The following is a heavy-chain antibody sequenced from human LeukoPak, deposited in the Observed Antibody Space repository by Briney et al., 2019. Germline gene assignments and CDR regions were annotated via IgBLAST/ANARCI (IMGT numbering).Heavy chain of an antibody. D-gene: IGHD1-26*01. CDR3: ARERGSSRGNYFDY. CDR2: INAGNGNT. V-gene: IGHV1-3*01. CDR1: GYTFTSYA. J-gene: IGHJ4*02. Sequence: ASVKVSCKASGYTFTSYAMHWVRPAPGQRLEWMGWINAGNGNTKYSQKFQGRVTITRDTSASTAYMELGSLRSEDTAVYYCARERGSSRGNYFDYWGQGTLVTVSS.